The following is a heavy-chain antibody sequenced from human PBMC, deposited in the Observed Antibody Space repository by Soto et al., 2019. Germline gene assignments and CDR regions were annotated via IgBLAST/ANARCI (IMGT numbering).Heavy chain of an antibody. V-gene: IGHV3-7*01. CDR1: GFTFSSYW. D-gene: IGHD5-18*01. CDR2: IKQDGSEK. J-gene: IGHJ6*03. CDR3: AREAWRELRPNLDHYMDV. Sequence: GGSLRLSCAASGFTFSSYWMSWVRQAPGKGLEWVANIKQDGSEKYYVDSVKGRFTISRDNAKNSLYLQMNSLRAEDTAVYYCAREAWRELRPNLDHYMDVWGKGTTVTVSS.